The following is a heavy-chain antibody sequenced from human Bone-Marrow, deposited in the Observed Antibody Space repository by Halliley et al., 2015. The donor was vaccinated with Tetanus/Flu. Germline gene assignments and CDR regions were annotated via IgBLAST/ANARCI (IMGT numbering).Heavy chain of an antibody. CDR3: ARSWNGIYYLGR. V-gene: IGHV3-30*03. CDR2: VSFDGSDT. D-gene: IGHD1-1*01. CDR1: GFTFSIFG. Sequence: SLRLSCAASGFTFSIFGMHWVRQAPGKGPEWVALVSFDGSDTKYADFVRGRFTISRDNSKNTLFLQMNSLRADDTGIYYCARSWNGIYYLGRWGQGTLVTVSS. J-gene: IGHJ4*02.